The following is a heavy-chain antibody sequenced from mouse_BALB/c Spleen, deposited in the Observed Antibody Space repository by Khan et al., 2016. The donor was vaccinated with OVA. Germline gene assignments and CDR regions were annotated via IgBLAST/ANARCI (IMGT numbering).Heavy chain of an antibody. V-gene: IGHV9-3-1*01. J-gene: IGHJ3*01. CDR2: INTYTGEP. CDR1: GYTLTDYG. CDR3: ARSQGNYVFAY. D-gene: IGHD2-1*01. Sequence: QIQLVQSGPELKKPGETVKISCKASGYTLTDYGMNWVKQAPGKGLKWMGWINTYTGEPTFADDFKERFAFSLETSASTASLEIINLKHEDTATYFGARSQGNYVFAYWGQGTLVAVSA.